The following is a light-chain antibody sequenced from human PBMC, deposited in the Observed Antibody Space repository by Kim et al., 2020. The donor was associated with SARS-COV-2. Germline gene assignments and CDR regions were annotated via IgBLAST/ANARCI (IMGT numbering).Light chain of an antibody. CDR2: LDSDGSH. Sequence: QPVLTQSPSASASLGASVKLTCTLSSGHSSYAIAWHQQQPEKGPRFLMKLDSDGSHSKADGIPNRFSGSSSGAERYLSISSLQSDDEADYYCQTWGSGMGVFGGGTKLTVL. CDR1: SGHSSYA. CDR3: QTWGSGMGV. J-gene: IGLJ3*02. V-gene: IGLV4-69*01.